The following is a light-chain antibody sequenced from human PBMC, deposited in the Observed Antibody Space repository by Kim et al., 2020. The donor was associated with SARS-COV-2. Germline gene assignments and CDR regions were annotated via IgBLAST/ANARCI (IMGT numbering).Light chain of an antibody. J-gene: IGKJ1*01. V-gene: IGKV1-5*03. CDR3: QHYNSYWKT. CDR2: QSS. CDR1: QSISSW. Sequence: DIQMTQSPSTLPASIGDRVTITCRASQSISSWLAWYQQKPGRAPKLLIYQSSRLESGVTPRFSGSGSGTLFTLTISSLQPDDLGTYYCQHYNSYWKTFGQGTKVDIK.